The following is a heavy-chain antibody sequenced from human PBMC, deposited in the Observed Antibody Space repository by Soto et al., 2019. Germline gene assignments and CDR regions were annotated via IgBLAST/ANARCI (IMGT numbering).Heavy chain of an antibody. CDR2: IIPIFGTA. CDR1: GGTFSSYA. V-gene: IGHV1-69*13. J-gene: IGHJ6*02. Sequence: SVKVSCKASGGTFSSYAISWVRQAPGQGLEWMGGIIPIFGTANYAQKFQGRVTVTADESTSTAYMELSSLRSEDTAVYYCARKLGGYCISTSCSYYYYGMDVWGQGTTVTVSS. CDR3: ARKLGGYCISTSCSYYYYGMDV. D-gene: IGHD2-2*01.